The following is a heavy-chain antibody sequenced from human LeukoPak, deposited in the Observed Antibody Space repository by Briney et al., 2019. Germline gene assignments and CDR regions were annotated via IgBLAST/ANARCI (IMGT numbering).Heavy chain of an antibody. CDR2: IYYDGSNQ. V-gene: IGHV3-33*01. CDR3: ARAGLGAFDI. J-gene: IGHJ3*02. CDR1: GFTFNIFG. Sequence: GGSLRLSCAASGFTFNIFGMHWVRQAPGKGLEWVAVIYYDGSNQFYADSVQGRFTISRDNSKNTPYLQMNSLRAEDTAVYYCARAGLGAFDIWGQGTMVTVSS.